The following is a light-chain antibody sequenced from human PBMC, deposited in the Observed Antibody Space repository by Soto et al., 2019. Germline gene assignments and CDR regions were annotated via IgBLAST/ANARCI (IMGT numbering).Light chain of an antibody. CDR2: ETP. CDR3: QQHNSFPLP. V-gene: IGKV1-33*01. Sequence: DIQMTQSPSSLSASVGDRVTITCQASQDIGNYLNWYQQKPGKAPKLLIYETPNMEIGVPSRFSGSGSGTEFSFSITSMHTADTATYYCQQHNSFPLPVGPGTKVDSK. CDR1: QDIGNY. J-gene: IGKJ3*01.